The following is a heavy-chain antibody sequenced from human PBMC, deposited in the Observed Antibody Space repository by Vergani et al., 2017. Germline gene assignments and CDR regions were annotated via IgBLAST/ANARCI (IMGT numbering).Heavy chain of an antibody. CDR1: GFTFSSYS. J-gene: IGHJ4*02. CDR2: ISSSSSYI. CDR3: ARAYSSSWSFFDY. Sequence: EVQLVESGGGLVKPGGSLRLSCAASGFTFSSYSMNWVRQAPGKGLGWVSSISSSSSYIYYADSVKGRFTISRDNAKNSLYLQMNSLRAEDTAVYYCARAYSSSWSFFDYWGQGTLVTVSS. V-gene: IGHV3-21*01. D-gene: IGHD6-13*01.